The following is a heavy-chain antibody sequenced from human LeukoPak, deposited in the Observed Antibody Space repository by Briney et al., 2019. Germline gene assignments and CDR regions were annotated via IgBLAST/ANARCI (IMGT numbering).Heavy chain of an antibody. CDR3: ARVLREGSLPSYFDY. V-gene: IGHV3-30*03. CDR2: IPYDGSNK. Sequence: GGSLRLSCAASGFTFSSYGMHWVRQAPGKGLEWVAAIPYDGSNKYHADSVKGRFTISRDNSKNTLYLQMNSLRAEDTAVYYCARVLREGSLPSYFDYWGQGTLVTVSS. CDR1: GFTFSSYG. J-gene: IGHJ4*02. D-gene: IGHD1-26*01.